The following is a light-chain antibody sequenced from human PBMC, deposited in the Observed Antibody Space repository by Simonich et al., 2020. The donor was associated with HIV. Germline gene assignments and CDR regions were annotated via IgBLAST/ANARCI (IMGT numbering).Light chain of an antibody. V-gene: IGKV1-5*03. J-gene: IGKJ4*01. CDR2: KAS. CDR3: QQYNSYSST. Sequence: DIQMTQSPSTLSASVGDRVTITCRASQSISSWLAWYQQKPGKAPKLLIYKASSLESWVPSRFSGSGSGTEFTLTISSLQPDDFATYYCQQYNSYSSTFGGGTKVEIK. CDR1: QSISSW.